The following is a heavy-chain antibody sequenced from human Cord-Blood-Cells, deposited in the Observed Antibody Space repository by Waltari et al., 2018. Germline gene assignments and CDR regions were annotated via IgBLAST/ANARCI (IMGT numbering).Heavy chain of an antibody. J-gene: IGHJ5*02. CDR3: ARVDCSSTSCYKNWFDP. Sequence: VQLQQWGAGLLKPSETLSLTCAVYGGSFSGYYWSWIRQPPGKGLEWIGEINHSGSTNYNPSLKSRVTISVDTSKNQFSLKLSSVTAADTAVYYCARVDCSSTSCYKNWFDPWGQGTLVTVSS. CDR2: INHSGST. CDR1: GGSFSGYY. V-gene: IGHV4-34*01. D-gene: IGHD2-2*02.